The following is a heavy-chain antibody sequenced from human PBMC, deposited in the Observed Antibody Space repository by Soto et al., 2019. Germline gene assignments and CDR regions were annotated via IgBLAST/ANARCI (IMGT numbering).Heavy chain of an antibody. J-gene: IGHJ4*02. CDR3: AKDTVVVPAAADY. Sequence: EVQLLESGGGLVQPGGSLRLSCAASGFTFSSYAMSWVRQAPGKGLEWVSAISGSGGSTYYADSVKGRFTISRDNSKNTLYLQMNSLSAEDTAVYYCAKDTVVVPAAADYWGQGTLVTVSS. CDR1: GFTFSSYA. D-gene: IGHD2-2*01. V-gene: IGHV3-23*01. CDR2: ISGSGGST.